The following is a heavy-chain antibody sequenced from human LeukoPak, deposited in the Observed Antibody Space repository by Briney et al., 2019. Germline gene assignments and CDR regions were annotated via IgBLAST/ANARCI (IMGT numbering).Heavy chain of an antibody. Sequence: GGSLRLSCAASGFTFSSYGMHWVRQAPGKGLEWVAVIWYDGSNKYYADSVKGRLTISRDNSKNTLYLQMNSLRAEDTAVYYCARDLSIAAAGTNGLGYWGQGTLVTVSS. CDR3: ARDLSIAAAGTNGLGY. CDR2: IWYDGSNK. D-gene: IGHD6-13*01. J-gene: IGHJ4*02. CDR1: GFTFSSYG. V-gene: IGHV3-33*01.